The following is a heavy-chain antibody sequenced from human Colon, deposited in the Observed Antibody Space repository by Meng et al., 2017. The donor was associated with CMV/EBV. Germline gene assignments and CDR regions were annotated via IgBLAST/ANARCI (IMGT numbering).Heavy chain of an antibody. CDR1: GGSISSYY. CDR3: ARLQAYYYDSSGYYSRQAYYFDY. CDR2: IYYSGST. Sequence: SETLSLTCTASGGSISSYYWSWIRQPPGKGLEWIGYIYYSGSTNYNPSLKSRVTISVDTSKNQFSLKLSSVTAADTAVYYCARLQAYYYDSSGYYSRQAYYFDYWGQGTLVTVSS. V-gene: IGHV4-59*01. D-gene: IGHD3-22*01. J-gene: IGHJ4*02.